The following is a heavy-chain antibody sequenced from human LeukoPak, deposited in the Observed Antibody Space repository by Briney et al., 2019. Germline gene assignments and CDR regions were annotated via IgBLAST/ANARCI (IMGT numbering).Heavy chain of an antibody. CDR3: ARDSWRFSADAFDI. J-gene: IGHJ3*02. D-gene: IGHD3-3*01. CDR1: GGSISSYY. Sequence: SETLSLTRTVSGGSISSYYWSWIRQPPGKGLEWIGYIYYSGSTNYNPSLKSRVTISVDTSKNQFSLKLSSVTAADTAVYYCARDSWRFSADAFDIWGQGTMVTVSS. V-gene: IGHV4-59*12. CDR2: IYYSGST.